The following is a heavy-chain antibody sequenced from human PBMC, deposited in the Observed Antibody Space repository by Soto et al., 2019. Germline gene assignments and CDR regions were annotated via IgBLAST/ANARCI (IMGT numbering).Heavy chain of an antibody. CDR1: GGAISGYY. J-gene: IGHJ5*02. CDR3: ARGQRCSDSFDP. CDR2: IYSSGGT. D-gene: IGHD3-10*02. Sequence: QVQLQESGPGLVKPSETLSLTCTVSGGAISGYYWTWIRQSAGKGLEWIGRIYSSGGTKYNPSLPSRVTMSLDTSKSQFSLRLTAVTAAGTAVYFCARGQRCSDSFDPWGQGTLFTVS. V-gene: IGHV4-4*07.